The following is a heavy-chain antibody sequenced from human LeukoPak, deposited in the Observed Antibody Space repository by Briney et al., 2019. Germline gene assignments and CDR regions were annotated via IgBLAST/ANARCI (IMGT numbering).Heavy chain of an antibody. CDR1: GFTFSSYA. Sequence: GGSLRLSCAASGFTFSSYAMHWVRQAPGKGLEWVAVISYDGSNKYYAGSVKGRFTISRDNSKNTLYLQMNSLRAEDTAVYYCARDPYGSGRNWFDPWGQGTLVTVSS. D-gene: IGHD3-10*01. J-gene: IGHJ5*02. CDR3: ARDPYGSGRNWFDP. CDR2: ISYDGSNK. V-gene: IGHV3-30-3*01.